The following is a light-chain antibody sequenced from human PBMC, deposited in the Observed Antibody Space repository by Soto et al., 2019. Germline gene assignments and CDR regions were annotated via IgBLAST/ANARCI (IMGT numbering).Light chain of an antibody. J-gene: IGKJ1*01. V-gene: IGKV3-15*01. Sequence: EIVMTQSPATLSVSPGERATLSCRASQSISNNLAWYQHKPGQAPRLLIYGASTRATGIPAKFSGSGSGTEFTVTISSLQSEDFAVYYYQQYNGFPWTFGQGTKVEIK. CDR3: QQYNGFPWT. CDR1: QSISNN. CDR2: GAS.